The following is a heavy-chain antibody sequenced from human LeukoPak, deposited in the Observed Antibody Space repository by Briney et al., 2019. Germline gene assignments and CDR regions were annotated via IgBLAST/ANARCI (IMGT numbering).Heavy chain of an antibody. CDR2: ISYDGSNK. D-gene: IGHD3-10*01. Sequence: GGSLRLSCAASGFTFSSYGMHWVRQAPGKGLEWVAVISYDGSNKYYADSVKGRFTISRDNSKNTLYLQMNSLRAEDTAVYYCAKSRLLWFGESRPRAFDIWGQGTMVTVSS. CDR3: AKSRLLWFGESRPRAFDI. J-gene: IGHJ3*02. CDR1: GFTFSSYG. V-gene: IGHV3-30*18.